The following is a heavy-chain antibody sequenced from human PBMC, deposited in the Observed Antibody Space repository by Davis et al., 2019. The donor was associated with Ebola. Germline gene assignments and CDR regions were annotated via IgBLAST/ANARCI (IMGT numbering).Heavy chain of an antibody. CDR1: GFTFSSYW. Sequence: PGGSLRLSCAASGFTFSSYWMSWVRQAPGKGLEWVANIKQDGSEKYYVDSVKGRFTNSRDNAKNSLYLQMNSLRGEDTAVYYCARGRTVGARGAFDIWGQGTMVTVSS. V-gene: IGHV3-7*01. D-gene: IGHD1-26*01. J-gene: IGHJ3*02. CDR2: IKQDGSEK. CDR3: ARGRTVGARGAFDI.